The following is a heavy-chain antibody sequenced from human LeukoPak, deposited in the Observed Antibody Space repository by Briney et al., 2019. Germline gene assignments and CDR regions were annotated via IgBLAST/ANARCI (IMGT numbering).Heavy chain of an antibody. Sequence: PSETLSLTCTVSGGSISSSSYYWGWIRQPPGKGLEWLGSIYYSGSTYYNPSLKSRVTISVDTSKNQFSLKLSSVTAADTAVYYCARGSHFDWLPFDYWGQGTLVTVSS. J-gene: IGHJ4*02. CDR2: IYYSGST. CDR1: GGSISSSSYY. V-gene: IGHV4-39*07. D-gene: IGHD3-9*01. CDR3: ARGSHFDWLPFDY.